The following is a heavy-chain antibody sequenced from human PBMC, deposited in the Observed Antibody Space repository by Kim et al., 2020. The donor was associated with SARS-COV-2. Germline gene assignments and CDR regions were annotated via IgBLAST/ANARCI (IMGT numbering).Heavy chain of an antibody. J-gene: IGHJ4*02. CDR1: GGSISSSSYY. Sequence: SETLSLTCTVSGGSISSSSYYWGWIRQPPGKGLEWIGSIYYSGSTYYNPSLKSRVTISVDTSKNQFSLKLSSVTAADTAVYYCARGSVLRYFDWWMIDYWGQGTLVTVSS. CDR2: IYYSGST. CDR3: ARGSVLRYFDWWMIDY. D-gene: IGHD3-9*01. V-gene: IGHV4-39*01.